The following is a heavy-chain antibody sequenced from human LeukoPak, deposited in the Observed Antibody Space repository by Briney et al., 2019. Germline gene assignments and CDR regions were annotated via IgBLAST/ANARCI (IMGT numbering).Heavy chain of an antibody. Sequence: SETLSLTCTVSGGSISSYYWSWIRQPPGKGLEWIGYIYYSGSTNYNPSLKSRVTISVDTSKNQFSLKLSSVTAAETAVYYCARLVDTAMAPDYWGQGTLVTVSS. D-gene: IGHD5-18*01. CDR1: GGSISSYY. J-gene: IGHJ4*02. V-gene: IGHV4-59*08. CDR3: ARLVDTAMAPDY. CDR2: IYYSGST.